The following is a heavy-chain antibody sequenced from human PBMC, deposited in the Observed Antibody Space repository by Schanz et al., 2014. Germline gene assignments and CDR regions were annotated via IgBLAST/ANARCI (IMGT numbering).Heavy chain of an antibody. CDR2: ISGSGGST. CDR3: AKLSRSGRQAGSRDY. V-gene: IGHV3-23*01. J-gene: IGHJ4*02. Sequence: EVQLLDSGGGLVQPGGSLRLSCAASGFTFSTYAMSWVRPAPGKGLEWVSAISGSGGSTYYADSVKGRFTISRDNSKNTLYLQLNRLTAHATVIHSGAKLSRSGRQAGSRDYWGQGALVTVSS. D-gene: IGHD3-3*01. CDR1: GFTFSTYA.